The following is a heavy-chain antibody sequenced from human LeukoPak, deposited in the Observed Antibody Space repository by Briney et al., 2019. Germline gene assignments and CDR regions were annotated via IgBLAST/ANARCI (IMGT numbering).Heavy chain of an antibody. CDR2: ISSSGSTI. CDR1: GFTFSSYE. Sequence: GGSLRLSCAASGFTFSSYEMNWVRQAPGKGLEWISYISSSGSTIHYTDSVKDRFTISRDNAKNSLSLQMTSLRADDTAVYYCARDSPYGPDAFDIWGRGTMVTVSS. D-gene: IGHD3-10*01. CDR3: ARDSPYGPDAFDI. J-gene: IGHJ3*02. V-gene: IGHV3-48*03.